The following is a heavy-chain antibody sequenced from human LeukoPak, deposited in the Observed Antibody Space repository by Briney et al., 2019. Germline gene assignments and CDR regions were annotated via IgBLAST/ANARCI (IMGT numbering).Heavy chain of an antibody. Sequence: GGSLRLSCAASGFSVSSNYMSWVRQAPGKGLEWVANIKQDGSDKYYVDSVKGRFIISRDNAKNSLYLQMNSLRAEDTAVYYCARSPGQDYVWGSYRPYYFDYWGQGTLVTVSS. CDR3: ARSPGQDYVWGSYRPYYFDY. D-gene: IGHD3-16*02. V-gene: IGHV3-7*03. CDR1: GFSVSSNY. CDR2: IKQDGSDK. J-gene: IGHJ4*02.